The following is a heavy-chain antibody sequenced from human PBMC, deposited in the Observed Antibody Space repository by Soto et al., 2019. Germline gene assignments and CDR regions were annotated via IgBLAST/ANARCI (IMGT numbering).Heavy chain of an antibody. D-gene: IGHD3-10*01. V-gene: IGHV3-48*02. J-gene: IGHJ4*02. Sequence: EVQLVESGGSLVQPGWSRRLSCAASGCTFSTHTMNWVRQAPGKGLEWLSYISSGSRTIYYADSVMGRFTISRDNAQNSLYLQMHSLRDEDTAVYYCATGSGNGSGYWGQGTLVTVSS. CDR3: ATGSGNGSGY. CDR2: ISSGSRTI. CDR1: GCTFSTHT.